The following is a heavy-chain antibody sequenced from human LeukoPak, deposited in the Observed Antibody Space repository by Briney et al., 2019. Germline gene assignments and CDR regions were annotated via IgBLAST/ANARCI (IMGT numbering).Heavy chain of an antibody. V-gene: IGHV1-69*04. J-gene: IGHJ5*02. Sequence: SVKVSCKASGGTFSSYAISWVRQAPGQGPEWMGRIIPILGIANYAQKLQGRVTITADKSTSTAYMELTSLRSEDTAVYYCARTRIAVAGTAWFDPWGQGTLVTVSS. CDR3: ARTRIAVAGTAWFDP. CDR2: IIPILGIA. CDR1: GGTFSSYA. D-gene: IGHD6-19*01.